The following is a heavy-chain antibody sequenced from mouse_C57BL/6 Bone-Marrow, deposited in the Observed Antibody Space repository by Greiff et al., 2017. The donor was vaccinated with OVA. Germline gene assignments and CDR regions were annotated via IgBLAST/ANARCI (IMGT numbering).Heavy chain of an antibody. J-gene: IGHJ4*01. CDR3: ARWLLHYAMDY. V-gene: IGHV1-80*01. D-gene: IGHD2-3*01. CDR2: IYPGDGDT. CDR1: GYAFSSYW. Sequence: VQLQQSGAELVKPGASVKISCKASGYAFSSYWMNWVKQRPGKGLEWIGQIYPGDGDTNYNEKFKGKATLTADKSSSTAYMQLSSLTSEDSAVYFCARWLLHYAMDYWGQGTSVTVSS.